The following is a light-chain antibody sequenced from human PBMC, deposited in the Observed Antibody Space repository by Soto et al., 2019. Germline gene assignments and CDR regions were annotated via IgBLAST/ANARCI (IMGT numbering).Light chain of an antibody. V-gene: IGLV2-14*01. CDR2: EVS. Sequence: QSALTQPASVSGSPGQSITISCTGTSSDVGGYNYVSWYQHHPGKAPKLMIYEVSNRPAGVSNRFSASKSGNTASLTISGRQAEDEADYHCSSYTSSSTYVFGTGTKLTVL. CDR3: SSYTSSSTYV. CDR1: SSDVGGYNY. J-gene: IGLJ1*01.